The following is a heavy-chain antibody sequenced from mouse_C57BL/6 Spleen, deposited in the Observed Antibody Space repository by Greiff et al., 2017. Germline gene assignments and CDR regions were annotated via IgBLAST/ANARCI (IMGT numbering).Heavy chain of an antibody. D-gene: IGHD1-1*01. CDR2: IYPGSGST. V-gene: IGHV1-55*01. Sequence: QVQLQQPGAELVKPGASVKISCKASGYTFTSYWLTWVKQRPGQGLEWIGDIYPGSGSTNYNEKFKGKATLTVDTSSSTAYMQLSSLTSEDSAVYYCAISTGVAGYFDYWGTGTTVTVSS. CDR1: GYTFTSYW. CDR3: AISTGVAGYFDY. J-gene: IGHJ1*03.